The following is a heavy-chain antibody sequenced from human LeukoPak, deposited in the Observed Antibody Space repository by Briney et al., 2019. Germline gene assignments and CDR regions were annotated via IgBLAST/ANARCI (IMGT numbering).Heavy chain of an antibody. D-gene: IGHD1-26*01. CDR1: GGSISSYY. J-gene: IGHJ4*02. CDR2: IYTSGST. V-gene: IGHV4-4*07. CDR3: ARSFSGSYYFEY. Sequence: SETLSLTCTVSGGSISSYYWSWIRQPAGKGLEWIGRIYTSGSTNYNPSLKSRVTMSVDTSKNQLSLFLTSVTAADTAMYYCARSFSGSYYFEYWGQGTLVTVSS.